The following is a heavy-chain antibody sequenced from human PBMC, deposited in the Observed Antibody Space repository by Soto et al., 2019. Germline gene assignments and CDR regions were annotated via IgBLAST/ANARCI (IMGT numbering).Heavy chain of an antibody. J-gene: IGHJ5*02. CDR1: EFTFSTYA. CDR2: ISDSGDIT. CDR3: ARRDSSLAFDP. Sequence: ELKLLEIGGGLVQPGGSLRLSCAASEFTFSTYAMTWVRQAPGRGLQWVATISDSGDITYYADSVKGRFTISRDNSRNTLYLQMNNLRAEDTALYYCARRDSSLAFDPWGQGTLVTVSS. D-gene: IGHD6-13*01. V-gene: IGHV3-23*01.